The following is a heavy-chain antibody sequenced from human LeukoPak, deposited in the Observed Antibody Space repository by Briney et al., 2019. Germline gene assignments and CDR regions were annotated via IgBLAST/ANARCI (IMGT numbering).Heavy chain of an antibody. D-gene: IGHD4-17*01. CDR3: ARLWSPIDSGEGGTY. J-gene: IGHJ4*02. CDR2: VYYSGST. V-gene: IGHV4-4*02. CDR1: GGSISSSNW. Sequence: SGTLSLTCAVSGGSISSSNWWSWVRQPPGKGLEWIGYVYYSGSTNYNPSLKSRVIISADTSKNQFSLKLSSVTAADTAVYYCARLWSPIDSGEGGTYWGQGTLVTVSS.